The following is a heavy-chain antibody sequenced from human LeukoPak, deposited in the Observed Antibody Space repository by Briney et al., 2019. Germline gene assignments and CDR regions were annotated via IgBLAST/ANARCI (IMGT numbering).Heavy chain of an antibody. V-gene: IGHV1-46*01. Sequence: GASVKVSCKASGYILTSYYMHWVRQAPGQGLEWMGTINPGGGSTSYAQKFQGRVTMTRDTSTSTVFMEMSSLRSEDTAVYYCTRGDLVVPATSPTIYNWFDPWGQGTLVTVSS. D-gene: IGHD2-2*01. J-gene: IGHJ5*02. CDR3: TRGDLVVPATSPTIYNWFDP. CDR1: GYILTSYY. CDR2: INPGGGST.